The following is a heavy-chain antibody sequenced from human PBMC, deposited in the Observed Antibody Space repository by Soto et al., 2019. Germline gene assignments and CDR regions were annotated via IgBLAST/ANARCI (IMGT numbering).Heavy chain of an antibody. CDR2: INPNSGST. Sequence: GASVKVSCKASGYTFTSYGISWVRQAPGQGLEWMGWINPNSGSTNYAQKFQGWVTMTRDTSISTAYMELSRLRSDDTAVYYCAVSQNSSSSDYYYYGMDVWGQGTTVTVSS. V-gene: IGHV1-2*04. D-gene: IGHD6-6*01. J-gene: IGHJ6*02. CDR3: AVSQNSSSSDYYYYGMDV. CDR1: GYTFTSYG.